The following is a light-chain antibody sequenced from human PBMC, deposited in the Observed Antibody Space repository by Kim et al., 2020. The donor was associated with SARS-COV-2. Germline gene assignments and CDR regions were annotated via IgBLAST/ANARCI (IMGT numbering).Light chain of an antibody. Sequence: DIQMTQSPSTLSASVGDRVTITCRASQSISIWLAWYQQKPGKAPNLLIYDASNLESGVPSRFSGSGSGTEFTLTISSLQPDDFASYYCQEYNSTSWTFGQGTKVDIK. V-gene: IGKV1-5*01. CDR2: DAS. CDR1: QSISIW. CDR3: QEYNSTSWT. J-gene: IGKJ1*01.